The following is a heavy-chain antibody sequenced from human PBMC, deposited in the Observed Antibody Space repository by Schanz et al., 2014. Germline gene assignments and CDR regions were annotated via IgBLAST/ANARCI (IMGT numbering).Heavy chain of an antibody. CDR2: FT. V-gene: IGHV1-2*06. D-gene: IGHD1-1*01. Sequence: QVQLVQSGAELKNLGASVKVSCKASGYSFSAYYIHWMRQAPGQGLEWLGRFTHISQKFQGRVTMTRDTSSTTAYMELNSLRSDDTAVYYCVRELSGGTFDYWGQGALVTVSS. J-gene: IGHJ4*02. CDR3: VRELSGGTFDY. CDR1: GYSFSAYY.